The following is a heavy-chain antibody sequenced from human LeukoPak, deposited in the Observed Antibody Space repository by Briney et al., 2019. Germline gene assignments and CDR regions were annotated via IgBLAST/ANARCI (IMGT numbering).Heavy chain of an antibody. J-gene: IGHJ4*02. CDR3: ARDHNSENWGSLRK. D-gene: IGHD7-27*01. CDR2: ISPNSGDT. V-gene: IGHV1-2*02. Sequence: ASVKVSCEASGYTFSAYKMHWVRQAPGQGPEWMGWISPNSGDTNYAQKFQGRATITRDTSSNTVYMDLNRLTSDDTALYYCARDHNSENWGSLRKWGQGTLVTVSS. CDR1: GYTFSAYK.